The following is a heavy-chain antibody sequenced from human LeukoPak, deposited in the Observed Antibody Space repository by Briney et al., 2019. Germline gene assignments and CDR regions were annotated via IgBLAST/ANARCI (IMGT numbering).Heavy chain of an antibody. J-gene: IGHJ4*02. V-gene: IGHV4-4*09. CDR2: IYTSGST. D-gene: IGHD5-18*01. CDR1: GGSFSGYY. Sequence: EPSETLSLTCAVYGGSFSGYYWSWIRQPPGKGLEWIGYIYTSGSTNYNPSLKSRVTISVDTSKNQFSLKLSSVTAADTAVYYCATGYALVGYWGQGTLVTVSS. CDR3: ATGYALVGY.